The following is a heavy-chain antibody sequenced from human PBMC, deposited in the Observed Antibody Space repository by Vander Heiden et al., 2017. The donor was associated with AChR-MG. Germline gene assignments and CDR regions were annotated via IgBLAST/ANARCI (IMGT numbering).Heavy chain of an antibody. CDR2: IYYSGST. J-gene: IGHJ6*02. Sequence: QVQLQESGPGLVKPSETLSLTCTVSGGSISSYYWSWIRQPPGKGQEWIGYIYYSGSTNYNPSLKSRVTISVDTSKNQFSLKLSSVTAADTAVYYCARDGSSSWYNYGMDVWGQGTTVTVSS. D-gene: IGHD6-13*01. V-gene: IGHV4-59*01. CDR1: GGSISSYY. CDR3: ARDGSSSWYNYGMDV.